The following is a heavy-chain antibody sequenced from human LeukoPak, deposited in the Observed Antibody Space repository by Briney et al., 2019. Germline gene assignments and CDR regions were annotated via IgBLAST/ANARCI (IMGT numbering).Heavy chain of an antibody. CDR1: GGSISSYY. V-gene: IGHV4-59*01. D-gene: IGHD3-10*01. CDR2: IYYSGST. J-gene: IGHJ5*02. CDR3: ARTSMVRGVIIHPSWFDP. Sequence: PSETLSLTCTVSGGSISSYYWSWIRQPPGKGLEWIGYIYYSGSTNYNPSLKSRVTISVDTSKNQFSLKLSSVTAADTAVYYCARTSMVRGVIIHPSWFDPWGQGTLVTVSS.